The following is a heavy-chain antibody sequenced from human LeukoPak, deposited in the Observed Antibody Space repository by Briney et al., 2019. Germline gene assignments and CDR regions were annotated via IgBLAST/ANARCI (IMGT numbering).Heavy chain of an antibody. CDR1: GGSISSYY. Sequence: TSETLSLTCTVSGGSISSYYWSWIRQPPGKGLEWIGYIYYSGSTNYNPSLKSRVTISVDTSKNQFSLKLSSVTAADTAVYYCARGGPYYYDSSGPPHYWGQGTLVTVSS. CDR2: IYYSGST. J-gene: IGHJ4*02. V-gene: IGHV4-59*01. D-gene: IGHD3-22*01. CDR3: ARGGPYYYDSSGPPHY.